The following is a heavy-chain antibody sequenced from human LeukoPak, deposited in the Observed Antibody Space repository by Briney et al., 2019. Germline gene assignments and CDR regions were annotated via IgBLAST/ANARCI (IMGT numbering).Heavy chain of an antibody. Sequence: SVKVSCKASGGTFSSYAISWARQAPGQGLEWMGGIIPIFGTANYAQKFQGRVTITADESTSTAYMELSSLRSEDTAVYYCARDVRPYCSSTSCYEERGYGMDVWGKGTTVTVSS. CDR2: IIPIFGTA. CDR3: ARDVRPYCSSTSCYEERGYGMDV. CDR1: GGTFSSYA. D-gene: IGHD2-2*01. J-gene: IGHJ6*04. V-gene: IGHV1-69*13.